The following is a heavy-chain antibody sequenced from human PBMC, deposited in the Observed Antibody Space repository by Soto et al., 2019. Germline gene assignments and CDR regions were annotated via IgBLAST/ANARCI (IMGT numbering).Heavy chain of an antibody. J-gene: IGHJ2*01. CDR1: VGAISNGGYS. D-gene: IGHD2-15*01. V-gene: IGHV4-30-2*01. Sequence: PSETLSLTCAFSVGAISNGGYSCSWIRQPPWKGLEWIGHIYHSGSTNYNPSLQSRVTISLDRSKTQFSLNLRSVTAADTAVYYCARGMDRNHYSYWYFDLWGRGTLVSVSS. CDR3: ARGMDRNHYSYWYFDL. CDR2: IYHSGST.